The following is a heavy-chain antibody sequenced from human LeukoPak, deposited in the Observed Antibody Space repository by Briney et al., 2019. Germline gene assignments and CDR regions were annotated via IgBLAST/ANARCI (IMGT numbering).Heavy chain of an antibody. CDR2: MNPNSGNT. J-gene: IGHJ6*03. CDR3: ARLKTWYQVIYGYYYYMDV. D-gene: IGHD6-13*01. V-gene: IGHV1-8*01. Sequence: ASVKVSCKASGYTFTSYDINWVRQATGQGLEWMGWMNPNSGNTGYAQKFQGRVTMTRNTSISTAYMELSSLKASDTAMYYCARLKTWYQVIYGYYYYMDVWGKGTTVTISS. CDR1: GYTFTSYD.